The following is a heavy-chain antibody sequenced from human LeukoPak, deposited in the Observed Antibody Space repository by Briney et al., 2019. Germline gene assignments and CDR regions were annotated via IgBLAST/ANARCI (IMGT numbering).Heavy chain of an antibody. D-gene: IGHD2-2*01. Sequence: GGSLRLSCAASGFTFSSYSVNWVRQAPGKGLEWVSSISSSSSYIYYADSVKGRFTISRDNAKNSLYLQMNSLRAEDTAVYYCARDGQAACSSTSCYGMDVWGQGTTVTVSS. V-gene: IGHV3-21*01. CDR1: GFTFSSYS. CDR3: ARDGQAACSSTSCYGMDV. J-gene: IGHJ6*02. CDR2: ISSSSSYI.